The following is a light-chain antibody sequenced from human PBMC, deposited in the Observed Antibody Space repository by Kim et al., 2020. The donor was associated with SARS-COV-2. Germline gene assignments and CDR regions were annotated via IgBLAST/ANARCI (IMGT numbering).Light chain of an antibody. V-gene: IGLV6-57*02. CDR3: QSYDRNNHRV. CDR2: EDT. J-gene: IGLJ3*02. Sequence: NFMLTQPHSVSESPGKTVTISCTGSGGSIASNYVQWYKQRPGSAPTTVIYEDTHRPSAVPSRFSVSSDPSSNSASLTISGLQPEDEANYYCQSYDRNNHRVWGGGPRRTVL. CDR1: GGSIASNY.